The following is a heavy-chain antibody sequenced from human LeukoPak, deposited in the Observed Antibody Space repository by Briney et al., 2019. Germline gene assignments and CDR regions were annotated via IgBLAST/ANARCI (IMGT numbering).Heavy chain of an antibody. Sequence: PSETLSLTCTVSGGSISSSTYYWGWIRQPPGKGLEWIGSIFYSGNTYYNPSLKSRVTISVDTSKSQFSLELSSVTAADTAVYYCARLYAGTRPPDYWGQGTLVTVSS. CDR2: IFYSGNT. CDR3: ARLYAGTRPPDY. CDR1: GGSISSSTYY. J-gene: IGHJ4*02. D-gene: IGHD2-2*02. V-gene: IGHV4-39*01.